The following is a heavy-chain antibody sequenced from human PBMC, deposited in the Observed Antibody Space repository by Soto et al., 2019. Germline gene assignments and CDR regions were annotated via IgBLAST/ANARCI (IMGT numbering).Heavy chain of an antibody. V-gene: IGHV3-30-3*01. D-gene: IGHD1-26*01. Sequence: PGGSLRLSCAASGFTFSSYAMHWVRQAPGKGLEWVAVISYDGSNKYHADSVKGRFTISRDNSRNTMYLQMNSLRAEDTAVYYCARNSGFHDAFDIWGQGTMVTVSS. J-gene: IGHJ3*02. CDR1: GFTFSSYA. CDR3: ARNSGFHDAFDI. CDR2: ISYDGSNK.